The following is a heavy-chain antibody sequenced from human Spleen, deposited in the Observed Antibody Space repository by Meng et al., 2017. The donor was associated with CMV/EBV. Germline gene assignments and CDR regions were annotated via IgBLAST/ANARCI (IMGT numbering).Heavy chain of an antibody. D-gene: IGHD3/OR15-3a*01. V-gene: IGHV1-69*05. Sequence: SVKVSCKASGDSLSNYAFSWVRQAPGQGLEWMGGIIPTFGAPNYAQKLQDRVSITTDEATSTSYMELRSLRSDDTAVYYCARDYGFWSGYGMDVWGQGTTVTVSS. J-gene: IGHJ6*02. CDR1: GDSLSNYA. CDR3: ARDYGFWSGYGMDV. CDR2: IIPTFGAP.